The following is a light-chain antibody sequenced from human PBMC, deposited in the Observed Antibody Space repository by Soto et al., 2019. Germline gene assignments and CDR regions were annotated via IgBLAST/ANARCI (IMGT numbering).Light chain of an antibody. CDR1: QSISSW. Sequence: DIQMTQSPSTLSASVGDRVTITCRASQSISSWLAWYQQKPGKAPKLLIYKASSSESGVPSRFSGSGSGTEFTLTISSLQPDDFATYYCQQYDTYPVTFGQGTKLEIK. CDR2: KAS. J-gene: IGKJ2*01. CDR3: QQYDTYPVT. V-gene: IGKV1-5*03.